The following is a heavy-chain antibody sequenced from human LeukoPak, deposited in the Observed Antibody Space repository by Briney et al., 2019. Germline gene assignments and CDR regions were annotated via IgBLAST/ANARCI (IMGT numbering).Heavy chain of an antibody. CDR2: IYYSGST. D-gene: IGHD6-13*01. Sequence: PSQTLSLTCTVSGGSISSGGYYWSWIRQHPGKGLEWIGYIYYSGSTYYNPSLKSRVTISVDTSKNQFSLKLSSVTAADTAVYYCARAASSSWYARTNWFDPWGQGTLVTVSS. CDR1: GGSISSGGYY. V-gene: IGHV4-31*03. J-gene: IGHJ5*02. CDR3: ARAASSSWYARTNWFDP.